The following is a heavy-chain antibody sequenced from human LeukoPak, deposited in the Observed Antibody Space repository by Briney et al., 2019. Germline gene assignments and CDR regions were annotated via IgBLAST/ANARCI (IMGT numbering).Heavy chain of an antibody. CDR2: IYTSGST. CDR1: DGSISGYY. CDR3: ARRDSSGYYAY. Sequence: SSETLSLTCTVSDGSISGYYWSWIRQPAGKGLEWIGRIYTSGSTNYNPSLKCRVTISLDTSKNQFSLKLSSVTAADTAVYYCARRDSSGYYAYWGQGTLVTVSS. V-gene: IGHV4-4*07. D-gene: IGHD3-22*01. J-gene: IGHJ4*02.